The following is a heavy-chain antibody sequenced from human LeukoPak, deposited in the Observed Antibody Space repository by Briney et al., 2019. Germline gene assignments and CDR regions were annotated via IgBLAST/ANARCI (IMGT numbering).Heavy chain of an antibody. J-gene: IGHJ3*01. CDR3: TSDHYN. D-gene: IGHD4-11*01. Sequence: SGGSLRLSCAASGLTFSNVLMSWVRQAPGKGLEWIARITSGRTREYAASVEGRFTISRDDSKNTLSLQMNSLKTEDTAVYYCTSDHYNWGQGTVVTVSS. CDR1: GLTFSNVL. CDR2: ITSGRTR. V-gene: IGHV3-15*01.